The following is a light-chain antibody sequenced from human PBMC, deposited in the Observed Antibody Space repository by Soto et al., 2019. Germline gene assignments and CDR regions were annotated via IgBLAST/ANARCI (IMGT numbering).Light chain of an antibody. CDR2: ANI. CDR1: SSNIGAGYD. CDR3: QSYDSSPSGYV. J-gene: IGLJ1*01. V-gene: IGLV1-40*01. Sequence: QSALTQPPSVSGAPGLRVTISCTGSSSNIGAGYDVHWYQQLPGTAPKLLIYANINRPAGVPDRFSGSKSGTSASLAITGLQAEDEADYYCQSYDSSPSGYVFGTGTKVTVL.